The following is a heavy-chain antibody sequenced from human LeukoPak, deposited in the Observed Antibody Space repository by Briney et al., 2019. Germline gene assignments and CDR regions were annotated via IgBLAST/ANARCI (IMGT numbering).Heavy chain of an antibody. V-gene: IGHV4-4*02. CDR3: ARAPPMWGSGSYLDY. Sequence: SGTLSLTCAASGGSISSSSWWSWVRQPPGKGLEWIGEIYHSGSTNYNPSLKGRVTISVDKSKNQFSLKLSSVTAADTAVYYCARAPPMWGSGSYLDYWGQGTLVTVSS. J-gene: IGHJ4*02. CDR2: IYHSGST. CDR1: GGSISSSSW. D-gene: IGHD3-10*01.